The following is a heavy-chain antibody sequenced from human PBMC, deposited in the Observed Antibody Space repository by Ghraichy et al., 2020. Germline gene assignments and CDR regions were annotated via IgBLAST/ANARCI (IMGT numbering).Heavy chain of an antibody. D-gene: IGHD3-10*01. CDR1: GGSFSGYY. CDR2: INHSGST. J-gene: IGHJ4*02. V-gene: IGHV4-34*01. CDR3: ARGTMVRGVILGY. Sequence: SETLSLTCAVYGGSFSGYYWSWIRQPPGKGLEWIGEINHSGSTNYNPSLKSRVTISVDTSKNQFSLKLSSVTAADTAVYYCARGTMVRGVILGYWGQGTLVTVSS.